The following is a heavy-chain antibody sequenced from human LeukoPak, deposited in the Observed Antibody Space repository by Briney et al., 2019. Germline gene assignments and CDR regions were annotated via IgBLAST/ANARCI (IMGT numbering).Heavy chain of an antibody. J-gene: IGHJ4*02. Sequence: PGGSLRLSCAASGFTFSSYWMSWVRQAPGKGLEWVANIKEDGSEKYYVDSVKGRFTISRDNAKNSLYLQMNSLRAEDTAVYYCARDPHDNWSDVDYWGQGTLVTVSS. V-gene: IGHV3-7*01. D-gene: IGHD1-1*01. CDR3: ARDPHDNWSDVDY. CDR1: GFTFSSYW. CDR2: IKEDGSEK.